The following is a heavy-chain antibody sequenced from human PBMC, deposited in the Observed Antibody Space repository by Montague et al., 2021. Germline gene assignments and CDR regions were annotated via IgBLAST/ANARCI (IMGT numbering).Heavy chain of an antibody. Sequence: SLRLSCAASGFTFSTSWIHWVRRAPGKGLVWVSRINPDGSSTNYADSVTGRFTISRDNGKNTLYLQMNSLRAEDTAVYFCARAGYYGGLDIWGQGTMVTASS. D-gene: IGHD2-21*01. CDR3: ARAGYYGGLDI. CDR2: INPDGSST. CDR1: GFTFSTSW. V-gene: IGHV3-74*01. J-gene: IGHJ3*02.